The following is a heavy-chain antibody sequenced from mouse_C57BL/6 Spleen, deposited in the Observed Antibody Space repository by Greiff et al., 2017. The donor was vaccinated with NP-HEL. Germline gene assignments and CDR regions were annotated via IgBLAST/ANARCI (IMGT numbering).Heavy chain of an antibody. J-gene: IGHJ2*01. CDR2: IYPGSGST. CDR3: ARSPITTVVATDFDY. Sequence: QVQLKEPGAELVKPGASVKMSCKASGYTFTSYWITWVKQRPGQGLEWIGDIYPGSGSTNYNEKFKSKATLTVDTSSSTAYMQLSSLTSEDSAVYYCARSPITTVVATDFDYWGQGTTLTVSS. D-gene: IGHD1-1*01. V-gene: IGHV1-55*01. CDR1: GYTFTSYW.